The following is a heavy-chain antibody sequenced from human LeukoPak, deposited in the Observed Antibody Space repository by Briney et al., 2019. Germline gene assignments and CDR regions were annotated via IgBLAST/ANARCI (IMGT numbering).Heavy chain of an antibody. CDR1: GFTVSSNY. CDR3: ARVGVDYYDSSGYPFDY. V-gene: IGHV3-53*01. J-gene: IGHJ4*02. CDR2: IYSGSST. D-gene: IGHD3-22*01. Sequence: PGGSLRLSCAASGFTVSSNYMSWVRQAPGKGLEWVSVIYSGSSTYYADSVKGRFTISRDNSKNPLYLQMNSLRAEDTAVYYCARVGVDYYDSSGYPFDYGGQGALLTVS.